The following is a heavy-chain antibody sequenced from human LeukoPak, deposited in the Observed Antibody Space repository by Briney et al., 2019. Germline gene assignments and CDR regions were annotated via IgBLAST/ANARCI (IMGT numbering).Heavy chain of an antibody. V-gene: IGHV3-23*01. J-gene: IGHJ4*02. CDR2: ISGSGGST. D-gene: IGHD6-6*01. CDR3: ARAYSSSSGTDY. CDR1: GFTFSSYA. Sequence: HPGGSLRLSCAASGFTFSSYAMSWVRQAPGKGLEWVSAISGSGGSTYYADSVKGRFTISRDNSKNTLYLQMNSLRAEDTAVYYCARAYSSSSGTDYWGQGTLVTVSS.